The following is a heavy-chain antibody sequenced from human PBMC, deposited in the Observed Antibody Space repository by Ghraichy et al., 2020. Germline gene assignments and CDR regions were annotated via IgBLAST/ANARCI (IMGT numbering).Heavy chain of an antibody. V-gene: IGHV4-34*01. Sequence: SETLSLTCAVSGGSFSGYYWSWIRQPPGKGLEWIGEINHSVSTNYNPSLKSRVTISVDMSKNQFSLRLSSVTAADTAVYYCASDYAEGDFWFFDIWGQGTMVTVSS. CDR3: ASDYAEGDFWFFDI. D-gene: IGHD3-3*01. CDR2: INHSVST. J-gene: IGHJ3*02. CDR1: GGSFSGYY.